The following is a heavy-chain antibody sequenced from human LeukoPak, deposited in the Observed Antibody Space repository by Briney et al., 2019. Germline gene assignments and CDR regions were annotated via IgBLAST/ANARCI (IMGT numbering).Heavy chain of an antibody. CDR2: IYTSGST. CDR3: APYDSDGGLFDY. J-gene: IGHJ4*02. Sequence: SETLSLTCTVSGGSISSYYWSWIRQPAGKGLEWIGRIYTSGSTNYNPSLKSRVTMSVDTSKNQFSLKLSSVTAADTAVYYCAPYDSDGGLFDYWGQGTLVTVSS. CDR1: GGSISSYY. D-gene: IGHD3-22*01. V-gene: IGHV4-4*07.